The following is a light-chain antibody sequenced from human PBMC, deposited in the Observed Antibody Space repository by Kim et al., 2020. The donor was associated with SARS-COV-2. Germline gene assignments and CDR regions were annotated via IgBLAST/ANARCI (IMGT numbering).Light chain of an antibody. CDR3: QAWDSSTGV. V-gene: IGLV3-1*01. Sequence: SYELTQPPSVSVSPGHTASITCSGDKLGDKYACWYQQKPGQSPVLVIYQDTKRPSGIPERFSGSNSGNTATLTIGGTQAMDEADYYCQAWDSSTGVFGTG. CDR1: KLGDKY. J-gene: IGLJ1*01. CDR2: QDT.